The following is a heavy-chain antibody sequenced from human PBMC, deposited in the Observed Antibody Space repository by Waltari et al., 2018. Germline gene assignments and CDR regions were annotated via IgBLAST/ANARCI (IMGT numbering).Heavy chain of an antibody. D-gene: IGHD3-3*01. Sequence: LTCAVYGGSFSGYYWSWIRQPPGKGLEWIGEINHSGSTNYNPSLKSRVTISVDTSKNQFSLKLSSVTAADTAVYYCARGYDFWSGYPFGDYYYMDVWGKGTTVTVSS. CDR3: ARGYDFWSGYPFGDYYYMDV. V-gene: IGHV4-34*01. CDR2: INHSGST. J-gene: IGHJ6*03. CDR1: GGSFSGYY.